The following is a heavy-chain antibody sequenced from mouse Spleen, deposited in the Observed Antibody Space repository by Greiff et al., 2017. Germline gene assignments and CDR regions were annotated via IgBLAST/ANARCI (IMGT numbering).Heavy chain of an antibody. D-gene: IGHD2-14*01. Sequence: QVQLQQSGAELARPGASVKLSCKASGYTFTSYGISWVKQRTGQGLEWIGEIDPSDSYTNYNQKFKGKATLTVDKSSSTAYMQLSSLTSEDSAVYYCAREVRRSAMDYWGQGTSVTVSS. V-gene: IGHV1-69*02. CDR1: GYTFTSYG. CDR2: IDPSDSYT. J-gene: IGHJ4*01. CDR3: AREVRRSAMDY.